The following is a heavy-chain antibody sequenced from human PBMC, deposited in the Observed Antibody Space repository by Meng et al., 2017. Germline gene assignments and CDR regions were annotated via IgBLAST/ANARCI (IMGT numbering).Heavy chain of an antibody. J-gene: IGHJ5*02. V-gene: IGHV1-18*01. CDR2: ISAYNGNT. Sequence: AAAKVFCKASSYTFTSYGISCVRQPPGQGPEWVGWISAYNGNTNYAQKIQGRVTMTTDTSTSTAYMQMRSLRPDDTAVYYCARALLSRCYLGDWFDPWGQGTLVTVSS. D-gene: IGHD3-22*01. CDR1: SYTFTSYG. CDR3: ARALLSRCYLGDWFDP.